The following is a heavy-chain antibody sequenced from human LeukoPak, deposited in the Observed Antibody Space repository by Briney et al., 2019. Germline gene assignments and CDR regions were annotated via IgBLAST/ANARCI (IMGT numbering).Heavy chain of an antibody. D-gene: IGHD6-13*01. CDR1: GFTFDDYG. CDR3: ARGTLKAAATDFDY. V-gene: IGHV3-20*04. Sequence: GGSLRLSCAASGFTFDDYGMSWVRQAPGKGLEWVSGINWNGGSTGYADSVKGRFTISRDNAKNSLYLQMNGLRAEDTALYYCARGTLKAAATDFDYWGQGTLVTVSS. CDR2: INWNGGST. J-gene: IGHJ4*02.